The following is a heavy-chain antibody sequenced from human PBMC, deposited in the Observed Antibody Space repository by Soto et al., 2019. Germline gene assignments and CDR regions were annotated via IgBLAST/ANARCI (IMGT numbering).Heavy chain of an antibody. CDR1: GGSISSGDYY. CDR2: IYYSGST. D-gene: IGHD3-10*01. Sequence: SETLSLTCTVSGGSISSGDYYWSWIRQPPGKGLEWIGYIYYSGSTYYNPSLKSRVTISVDTSKNQFSLKLSSVTAADTAVYYCARAYPTITMVRIRGFDPWGQGTLVNVS. V-gene: IGHV4-30-4*01. J-gene: IGHJ5*02. CDR3: ARAYPTITMVRIRGFDP.